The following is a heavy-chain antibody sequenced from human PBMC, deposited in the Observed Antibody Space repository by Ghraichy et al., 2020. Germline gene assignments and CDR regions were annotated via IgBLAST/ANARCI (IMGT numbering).Heavy chain of an antibody. V-gene: IGHV3-30*18. J-gene: IGHJ4*02. D-gene: IGHD3-10*01. Sequence: GGALRLSCAASGFIFSSNGMHWVRQAPGKGLEWVALISYDGRKKYHADSVKGRFTISRDNSKNTLDLQMDSLRAEDTAVYYCAKMGPGWGGYFDSWGQGTLVNVSS. CDR1: GFIFSSNG. CDR2: ISYDGRKK. CDR3: AKMGPGWGGYFDS.